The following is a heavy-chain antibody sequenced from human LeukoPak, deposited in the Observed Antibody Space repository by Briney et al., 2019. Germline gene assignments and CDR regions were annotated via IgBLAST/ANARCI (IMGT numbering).Heavy chain of an antibody. Sequence: PGGSLRLSCAASGFTFADYAMNWVRQAPGKGLEWGSYISSSGSTIYYADSVKGRFTIPRDNAENSLYLQMNSLRADDTAVYYCARDRRVYSYVFDYWGQGTLVTVSS. V-gene: IGHV3-11*04. J-gene: IGHJ4*02. CDR1: GFTFADYA. CDR2: ISSSGSTI. CDR3: ARDRRVYSYVFDY. D-gene: IGHD5-18*01.